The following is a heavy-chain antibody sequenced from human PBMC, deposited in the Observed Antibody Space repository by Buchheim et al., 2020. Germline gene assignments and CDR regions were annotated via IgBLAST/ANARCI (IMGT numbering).Heavy chain of an antibody. D-gene: IGHD2-2*02. V-gene: IGHV3-23*01. Sequence: EVQLLESGGGLVQPGGSLRLSCAASGFTFNSYAMSWVRQAPEKGLEWVSAISGSGSSTYYADSVKGRFTISRDNSKNTLDLQMNSRRAEDTAVYYCAKVRYCSSTSCYRAHGMDVWGQGTT. J-gene: IGHJ6*02. CDR3: AKVRYCSSTSCYRAHGMDV. CDR2: ISGSGSST. CDR1: GFTFNSYA.